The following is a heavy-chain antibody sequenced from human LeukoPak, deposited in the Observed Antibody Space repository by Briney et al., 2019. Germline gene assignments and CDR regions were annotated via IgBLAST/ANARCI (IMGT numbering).Heavy chain of an antibody. J-gene: IGHJ5*02. Sequence: GGSLRLSCAASGFSFSNYWMHWVRQAPGKGLVWVSRINSDGSSTTYADSVKGRFTISRDNAKNTLYLQMNSLRAEDTAVYYCARDGVEFYNWFDPWGQGTLVTVAS. CDR1: GFSFSNYW. CDR2: INSDGSST. CDR3: ARDGVEFYNWFDP. D-gene: IGHD2-8*01. V-gene: IGHV3-74*01.